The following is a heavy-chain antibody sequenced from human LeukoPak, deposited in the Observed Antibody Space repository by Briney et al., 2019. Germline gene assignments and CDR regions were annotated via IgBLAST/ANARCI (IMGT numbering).Heavy chain of an antibody. Sequence: PSETLSLTCTVSGGSISSSSYYWGWIRQPPGKGLEWIGSIYYSGSTYYNPSLKSRVTISVDTSKNQFSLKLSSVTAADTAVYYCARGISVTFIYYYYYMDVWGKGTTVTISS. CDR3: ARGISVTFIYYYYYMDV. J-gene: IGHJ6*03. D-gene: IGHD2-21*02. CDR1: GGSISSSSYY. V-gene: IGHV4-39*07. CDR2: IYYSGST.